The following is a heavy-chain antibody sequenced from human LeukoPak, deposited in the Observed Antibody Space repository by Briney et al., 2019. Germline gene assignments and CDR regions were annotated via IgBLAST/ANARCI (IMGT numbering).Heavy chain of an antibody. CDR3: ARVSSGGYFHTYYFDY. D-gene: IGHD3-22*01. J-gene: IGHJ4*02. Sequence: PSETLSLTCTVSGGSISGYYWSWIRQPPGKGLVWIGYIRYSGTTNYSPSLKSRATISVDTSKNQFSLNLISVTAADTAIYYCARVSSGGYFHTYYFDYWGQGTLVTVSS. CDR1: GGSISGYY. V-gene: IGHV4-59*01. CDR2: IRYSGTT.